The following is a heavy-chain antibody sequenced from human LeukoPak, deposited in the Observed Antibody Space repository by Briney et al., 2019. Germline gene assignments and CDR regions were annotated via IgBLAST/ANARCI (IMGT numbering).Heavy chain of an antibody. CDR1: GYTLTELS. Sequence: ASVKVSCTVSGYTLTELSMHWVRQAPGKGLDWMGGFDPEDGEMIYAQKFQDRVTMTEDTSTDTAYMELSSLRSDDTAVYYCATEKDDSSGYYYFDYWGQGTLVTVSS. CDR2: FDPEDGEM. D-gene: IGHD3-22*01. V-gene: IGHV1-24*01. CDR3: ATEKDDSSGYYYFDY. J-gene: IGHJ4*02.